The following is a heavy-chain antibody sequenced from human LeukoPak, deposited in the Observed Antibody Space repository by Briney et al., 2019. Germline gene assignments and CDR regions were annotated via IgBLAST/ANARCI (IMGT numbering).Heavy chain of an antibody. J-gene: IGHJ2*01. D-gene: IGHD2-2*01. CDR2: IYYSGST. V-gene: IGHV4-30-4*08. Sequence: SETLSLTCTVSGGSISSGDYYWSWIRQPPGKGLEWIGYIYYSGSTYYNPSLKSRVTISVDTSKNQFSLKLSSVTAADTAVYYCASRYCSSTSCSYWYFDLWGRGTLVTVSS. CDR1: GGSISSGDYY. CDR3: ASRYCSSTSCSYWYFDL.